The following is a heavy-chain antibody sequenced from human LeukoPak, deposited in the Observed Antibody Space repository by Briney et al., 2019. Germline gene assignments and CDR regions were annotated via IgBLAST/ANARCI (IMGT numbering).Heavy chain of an antibody. CDR1: GFTFSSYW. Sequence: GGSLRLPCADSGFTFSSYWMTWVRQAPGKGLEWVANINQDGSKKDHVDSVKGRFTISRDNAKKTLYLQMDSLRTDDTAVYYCTTDRGYSTLDDWGQGTLVTVSS. V-gene: IGHV3-7*01. CDR3: TTDRGYSTLDD. D-gene: IGHD3-10*01. CDR2: INQDGSKK. J-gene: IGHJ4*02.